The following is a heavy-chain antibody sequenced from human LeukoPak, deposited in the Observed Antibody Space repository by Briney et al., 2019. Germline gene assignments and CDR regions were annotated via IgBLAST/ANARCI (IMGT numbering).Heavy chain of an antibody. D-gene: IGHD3-22*01. CDR3: AKIPGSSGYYYVPYYFDY. V-gene: IGHV3-30-3*02. J-gene: IGHJ4*02. CDR1: GFSFNSYD. Sequence: GGSLRLSCAASGFSFNSYDMHWVRQAPGKGLEWVAVISYDGKKSYYAGSVKGRFTISRDNSKSTLYLQMNSLRAEDTAVYYCAKIPGSSGYYYVPYYFDYWGQGTLVTVSS. CDR2: ISYDGKKS.